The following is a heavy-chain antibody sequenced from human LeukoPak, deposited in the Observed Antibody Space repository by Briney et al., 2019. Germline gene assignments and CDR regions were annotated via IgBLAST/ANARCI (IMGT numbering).Heavy chain of an antibody. CDR1: GFTVSVTH. CDR3: AKDEATSGGGLAS. Sequence: PGGSLRLSCAASGFTVSVTHMSWVRQAPGKGLEWVSAMYTGGTTYYADSVAGRFTVSRDNSKNTLYLHMNSLRVEDTAVYYCAKDEATSGGGLASWGQGTLVSVSS. V-gene: IGHV3-53*01. J-gene: IGHJ4*02. CDR2: MYTGGTT. D-gene: IGHD3-16*01.